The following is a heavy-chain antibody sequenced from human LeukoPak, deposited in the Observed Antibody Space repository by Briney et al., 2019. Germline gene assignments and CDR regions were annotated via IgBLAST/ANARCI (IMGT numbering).Heavy chain of an antibody. CDR1: GGSFSGYY. V-gene: IGHV4-34*01. CDR2: INHSGST. J-gene: IGHJ4*02. Sequence: SEPLSLTCAVYGGSFSGYYWSWIRHPPGKGVEWIGEINHSGSTNYNPSLKSRVTISVDTSKNQFSLKLSSVTAADTAVYYCARLPQYSYAAWFGYWGQGTLVTVSS. D-gene: IGHD5-18*01. CDR3: ARLPQYSYAAWFGY.